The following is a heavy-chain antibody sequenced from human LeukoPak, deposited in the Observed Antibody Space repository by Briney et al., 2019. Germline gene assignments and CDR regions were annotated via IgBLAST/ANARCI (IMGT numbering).Heavy chain of an antibody. CDR3: AGDNDSRDPPHFDY. D-gene: IGHD3-16*01. V-gene: IGHV1-69*06. CDR1: GGTFNSYA. J-gene: IGHJ4*02. Sequence: SVKVSCKASGGTFNSYAISWVRQAPGQGLEWMGGIIPIFGTTNYARKFRGRVTLTADKSTRTAYMELSSLRSEDTAVYYCAGDNDSRDPPHFDYWGQGTLVTVSS. CDR2: IIPIFGTT.